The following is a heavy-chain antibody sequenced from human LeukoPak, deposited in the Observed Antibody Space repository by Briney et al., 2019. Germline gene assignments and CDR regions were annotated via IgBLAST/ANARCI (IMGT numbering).Heavy chain of an antibody. CDR2: INPNSGGT. V-gene: IGHV1-2*02. J-gene: IGHJ1*01. CDR1: GYTFTSYG. Sequence: GASVKVSCKASGYTFTSYGISWVRQAPGQGLEWMGWINPNSGGTNYAQKFQGRVTMTRDTSISTAYMELSRLRSDDTAVYYCARGLTLFSGYKWKHWGQGTLVTVSS. D-gene: IGHD3-22*01. CDR3: ARGLTLFSGYKWKH.